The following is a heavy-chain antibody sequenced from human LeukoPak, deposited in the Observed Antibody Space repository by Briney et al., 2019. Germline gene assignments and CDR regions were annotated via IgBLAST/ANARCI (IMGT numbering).Heavy chain of an antibody. D-gene: IGHD2/OR15-2a*01. Sequence: ASVKVSCKASGYTFTAYYMHWVRQAPGQGLEWMGWINPNSGGTNYAQKFQGRVTMTRDTSISTAYMELSRLRSDDTAVYYCARPPITFYGINAFDIWGQGTMVTVSS. V-gene: IGHV1-2*02. CDR3: ARPPITFYGINAFDI. CDR2: INPNSGGT. CDR1: GYTFTAYY. J-gene: IGHJ3*02.